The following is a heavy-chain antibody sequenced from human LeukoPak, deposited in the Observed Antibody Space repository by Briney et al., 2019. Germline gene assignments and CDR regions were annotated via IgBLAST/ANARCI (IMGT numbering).Heavy chain of an antibody. CDR1: GGYISSSSYY. CDR3: ASLKNWKYASSGYYFDY. D-gene: IGHD1-7*01. J-gene: IGHJ4*02. Sequence: SETLSLTCTVSGGYISSSSYYWGWIRQPPGKGLEWIGCLYYSGSTHYNPYLKSRVTISVDTSKNQFSLKLSSVTAADTAVYYCASLKNWKYASSGYYFDYWGQGTLVTVSS. CDR2: LYYSGST. V-gene: IGHV4-39*01.